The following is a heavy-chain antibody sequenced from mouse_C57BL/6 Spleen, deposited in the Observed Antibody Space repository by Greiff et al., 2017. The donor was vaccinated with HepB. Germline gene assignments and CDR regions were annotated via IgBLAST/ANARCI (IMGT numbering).Heavy chain of an antibody. CDR2: INPYNGGT. CDR3: ARVGGEYYGGFAY. CDR1: GYTFTDYY. V-gene: IGHV1-19*01. D-gene: IGHD1-1*01. J-gene: IGHJ3*01. Sequence: VQLQQSGPVLVKPGASVKMSCKASGYTFTDYYMNWVKQSHGKSLEWIGVINPYNGGTSYNQKFKGKATLTVDKSSSTAYMELNSLTSEDSAVYYCARVGGEYYGGFAYWGQGTLVTVSA.